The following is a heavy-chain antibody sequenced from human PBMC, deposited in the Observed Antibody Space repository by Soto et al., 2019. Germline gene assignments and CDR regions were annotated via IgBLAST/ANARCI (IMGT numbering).Heavy chain of an antibody. CDR3: DRDIDRLQLGGNYYSILDV. Sequence: QVQLVQSGAEMKEPGSSVKVSCKTSGGTFSSSAISWLRQAPGQGVEWMGGIIPLFRTTDYAQKFQGRVTIAADESTSTAYMELSSLRSEDTAVYYCDRDIDRLQLGGNYYSILDVWGQGTTITVSS. CDR1: GGTFSSSA. D-gene: IGHD1-1*01. V-gene: IGHV1-69*12. J-gene: IGHJ6*02. CDR2: IIPLFRTT.